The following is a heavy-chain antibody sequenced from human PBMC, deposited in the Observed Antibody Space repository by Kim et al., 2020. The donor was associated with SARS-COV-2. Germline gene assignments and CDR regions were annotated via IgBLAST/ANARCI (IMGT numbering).Heavy chain of an antibody. Sequence: GGSLRLSCAASGFTFSSYAMSWVRQAPGKGLEWVSAISGSGGSTYYADSVKGRFTISRDNSKNTLYLQMNSLRAEDTAVYYCAKISANFYCSGGSCYLGYWGQGTLVTVSS. CDR3: AKISANFYCSGGSCYLGY. V-gene: IGHV3-23*01. CDR2: ISGSGGST. J-gene: IGHJ4*02. D-gene: IGHD2-15*01. CDR1: GFTFSSYA.